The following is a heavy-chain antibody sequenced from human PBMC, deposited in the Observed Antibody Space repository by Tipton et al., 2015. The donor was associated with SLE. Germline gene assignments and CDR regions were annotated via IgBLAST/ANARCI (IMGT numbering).Heavy chain of an antibody. CDR2: VYHTGVT. J-gene: IGHJ5*02. D-gene: IGHD6-6*01. CDR3: AKDFSSSPGWFDP. V-gene: IGHV4-31*03. CDR1: GDSIIIGGYY. Sequence: NLSLTCTVSGDSIIIGGYYLTWIRQHPVRGLEWIGYVYHTGVTYYNPSLKSRLTMSVDTSKNQFYLKLSSATDADTGVYYCAKDFSSSPGWFDPWGPGMLVTVAS.